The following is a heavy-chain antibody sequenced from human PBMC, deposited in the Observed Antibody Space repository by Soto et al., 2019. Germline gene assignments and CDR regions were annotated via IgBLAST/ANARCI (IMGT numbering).Heavy chain of an antibody. Sequence: PSETLSLTXAVYGGSFSGYYWSWVRQPPGKGLEWIGEINHSGSTNYNPSLKSRVTISVDTSKNQFSLKLSSVTAADTAVYYCARGPRGYYYGSGSRGYYFDYWGQGTLVTVSS. J-gene: IGHJ4*02. V-gene: IGHV4-34*01. CDR3: ARGPRGYYYGSGSRGYYFDY. CDR2: INHSGST. D-gene: IGHD3-10*01. CDR1: GGSFSGYY.